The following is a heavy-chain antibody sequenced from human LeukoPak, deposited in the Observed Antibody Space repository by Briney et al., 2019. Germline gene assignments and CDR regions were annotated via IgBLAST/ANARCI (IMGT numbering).Heavy chain of an antibody. V-gene: IGHV4-4*07. CDR2: IYTNWST. CDR1: GGSISSYY. Sequence: PSETLSLTCTVSGGSISSYYWSWIRQPAGKGLEWIGRIYTNWSTNYNPSIKRRVTMPVATSKNQSSLKLCSVTSADTAVYYCACSSTSWPYYYYYMDVWGKGTTVTISS. J-gene: IGHJ6*03. D-gene: IGHD2-2*01. CDR3: ACSSTSWPYYYYYMDV.